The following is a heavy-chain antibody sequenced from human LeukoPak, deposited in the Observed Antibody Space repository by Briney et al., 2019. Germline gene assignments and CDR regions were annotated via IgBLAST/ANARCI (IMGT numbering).Heavy chain of an antibody. J-gene: IGHJ3*02. CDR2: ISGSAGST. CDR1: GFTFSSYG. V-gene: IGHV3-23*01. D-gene: IGHD1-1*01. CDR3: AKDLDALTPVDAFDI. Sequence: GGSLRLSRAASGFTFSSYGMSWVRQAPGKGLEWVSAISGSAGSTYYADSVKGRFTISRDNSKNTLYLQMNSLRAEDTAVYYCAKDLDALTPVDAFDIWGQGTMVTVSS.